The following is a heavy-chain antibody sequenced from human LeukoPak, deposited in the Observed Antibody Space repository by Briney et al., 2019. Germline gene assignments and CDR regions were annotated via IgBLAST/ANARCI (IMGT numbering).Heavy chain of an antibody. J-gene: IGHJ4*02. Sequence: PGGSLRLSCAASGFTFSSYWMHWVRQAPGKGMVWVSRINSDGSSTSYADSVKGRFTISRDNSQNALYLQVDSLRVEDTAVYYCARDRAVRYFDCWGQGTLVTVSS. CDR3: ARDRAVRYFDC. CDR2: INSDGSST. V-gene: IGHV3-74*01. CDR1: GFTFSSYW. D-gene: IGHD2-8*01.